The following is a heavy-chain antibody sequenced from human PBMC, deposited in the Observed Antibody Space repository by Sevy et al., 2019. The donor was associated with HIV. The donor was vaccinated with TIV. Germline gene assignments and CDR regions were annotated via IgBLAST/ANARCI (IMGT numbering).Heavy chain of an antibody. D-gene: IGHD1-26*01. CDR2: ISTSSSYI. CDR3: ATVVGATLRPGLVN. CDR1: GFTFSTYS. J-gene: IGHJ4*02. Sequence: WGSLRLSCAASGFTFSTYSMNWVRQAPGKGLEWVSSISTSSSYIYYADSVRGRFTISRDNAKNALYLQMNSLRAEDTAVYYCATVVGATLRPGLVNWGQGTLVTVSS. V-gene: IGHV3-21*01.